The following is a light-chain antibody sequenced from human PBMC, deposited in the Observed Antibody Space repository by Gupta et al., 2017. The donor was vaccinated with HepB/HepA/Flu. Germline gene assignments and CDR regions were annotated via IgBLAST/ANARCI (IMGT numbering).Light chain of an antibody. CDR2: GHP. CDR1: SPNSGARYA. V-gene: IGLV1-40*01. Sequence: QSVLTQPPSVSGAPGPRATIPCSGSSPNSGARYALHWYPQLPATAPNLLPLGHPNRPSGVPDRFSSDKSGTSAYPATPALQAEEEADDDGQSHDSNLSAFVFGSGTKLTVL. J-gene: IGLJ1*01. CDR3: QSHDSNLSAFV.